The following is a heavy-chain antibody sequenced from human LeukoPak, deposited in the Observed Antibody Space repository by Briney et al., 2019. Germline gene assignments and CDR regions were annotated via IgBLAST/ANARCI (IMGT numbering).Heavy chain of an antibody. J-gene: IGHJ4*02. V-gene: IGHV3-49*04. CDR1: GFTFGDHA. CDR2: IRSKTYRGTT. Sequence: GGSLRLSCTTSGFTFGDHAMSWVRQAPGKGLEWVGFIRSKTYRGTTEYAASVKDRFTISRDDSRSIAYLQMNSLKIEDTAVYYCAKRYCSSTSCRIGGVTAQDYWGQGTLVTVSS. CDR3: AKRYCSSTSCRIGGVTAQDY. D-gene: IGHD2-2*01.